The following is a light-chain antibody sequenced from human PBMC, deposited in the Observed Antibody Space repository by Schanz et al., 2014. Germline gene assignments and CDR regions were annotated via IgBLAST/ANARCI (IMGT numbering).Light chain of an antibody. CDR1: HSVSSSY. CDR3: QQYNNWPRT. CDR2: GAS. V-gene: IGKV3D-20*01. J-gene: IGKJ1*01. Sequence: EIVLTQSPATLSLSPGERATLSCGASHSVSSSYLAWFQQKPGLAPRVLIYGASIRATGIPDRFSGSGSGTDFTLTISRLEPEDFAVYYCQQYNNWPRTFGQGTKVEIK.